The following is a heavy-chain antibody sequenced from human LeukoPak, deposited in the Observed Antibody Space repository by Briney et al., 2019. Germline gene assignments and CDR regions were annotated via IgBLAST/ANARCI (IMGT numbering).Heavy chain of an antibody. V-gene: IGHV4-59*01. J-gene: IGHJ4*02. CDR2: IYYSGST. CDR1: GGSISSYY. CDR3: ARSSSWSPYYFHY. Sequence: PSETLSLTCTVSGGSISSYYWSWIRQPPGKGLEWIGYIYYSGSTNYNPSLKSRVTISVDTSKNQFSLKLSSVTAADTAVYYCARSSSWSPYYFHYWGQGTLVTVSS. D-gene: IGHD6-6*01.